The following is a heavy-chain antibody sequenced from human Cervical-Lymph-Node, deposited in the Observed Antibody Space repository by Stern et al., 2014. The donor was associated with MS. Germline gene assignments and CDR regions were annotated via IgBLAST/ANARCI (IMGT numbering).Heavy chain of an antibody. J-gene: IGHJ3*02. Sequence: QVQLVQSGADVKKPGASVKVSCKASGYTLTSYGISWVRQAPGQGLEVVAWISGYSGDTSYALKFQDRVPMTTDTSTSTANLELRSLRADDTAVFYCARAVHSREYLSEYDAFDIWGQGTMVTVSS. CDR1: GYTLTSYG. D-gene: IGHD2/OR15-2a*01. CDR3: ARAVHSREYLSEYDAFDI. V-gene: IGHV1-18*01. CDR2: ISGYSGDT.